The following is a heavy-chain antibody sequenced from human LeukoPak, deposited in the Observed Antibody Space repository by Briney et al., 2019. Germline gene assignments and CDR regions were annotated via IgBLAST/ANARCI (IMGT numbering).Heavy chain of an antibody. V-gene: IGHV3-30*03. CDR2: ISYDGSNK. CDR1: GFTFTNYV. D-gene: IGHD3-16*01. J-gene: IGHJ4*02. Sequence: GRSLRLSCAASGFTFTNYVMHWVRQAPGKGLEWVAVISYDGSNKYYADSVKGRFTISRDNAKNSLYLQMNSLRAEDTAVYYCARDQGGVGYWGQGTLVTVSS. CDR3: ARDQGGVGY.